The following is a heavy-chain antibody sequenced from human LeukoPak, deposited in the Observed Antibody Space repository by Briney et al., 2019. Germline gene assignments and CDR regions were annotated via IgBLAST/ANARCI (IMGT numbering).Heavy chain of an antibody. D-gene: IGHD1-26*01. V-gene: IGHV4-4*02. CDR1: GGSISSSNW. Sequence: PSGTLSLTCAVSGGSISSSNWWSWVRQPPGKGLEWIGEIYHSGSTNYNPSLKSRVTISVDKSKNQFSLKLSSVTAADTAVYYCARNSGTYHYYFDYWGQGTLVTVSS. J-gene: IGHJ4*02. CDR2: IYHSGST. CDR3: ARNSGTYHYYFDY.